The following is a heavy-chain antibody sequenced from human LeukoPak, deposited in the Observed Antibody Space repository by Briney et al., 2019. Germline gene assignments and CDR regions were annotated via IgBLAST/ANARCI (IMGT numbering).Heavy chain of an antibody. CDR2: IYHSGST. J-gene: IGHJ4*02. CDR3: ASFGYSYGSQPYYFDY. Sequence: SETLSLTCTVSGGSISSYYWSWIRQPPGKGLEWIGYIYHSGSTYYNPSLKSRVTISVDTSKNQFSLKLSSVTAADTAVYYCASFGYSYGSQPYYFDYWGQGTLVTVSS. CDR1: GGSISSYY. V-gene: IGHV4-59*01. D-gene: IGHD5-18*01.